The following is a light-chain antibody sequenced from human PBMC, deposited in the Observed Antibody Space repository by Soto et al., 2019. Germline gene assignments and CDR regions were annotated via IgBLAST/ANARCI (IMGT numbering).Light chain of an antibody. CDR1: GSDIGTYNR. CDR2: DVS. J-gene: IGLJ1*01. CDR3: SSYTSSSTYV. V-gene: IGLV2-18*02. Sequence: QSALTQPPSVSGSAGESVAISCTGTGSDIGTYNRVSWYQQPPGTAPKLIIYDVSDRPSGVPDRFSGSKSGNTASLTISGLQAEDEADYYCSSYTSSSTYVFRTGIKVTVL.